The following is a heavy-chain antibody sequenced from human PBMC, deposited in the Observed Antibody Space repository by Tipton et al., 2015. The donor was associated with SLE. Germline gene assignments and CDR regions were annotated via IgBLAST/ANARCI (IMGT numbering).Heavy chain of an antibody. CDR1: GYSIRSGYY. Sequence: TLSLTCAVSGYSIRSGYYWGWIRQPPGKGLEWIGSIYHSGSTYYNLSLKSRVTISVDTSKNQFSLKLSSVTAADTAVYYCARGDRVSWYFDLWGRGTLVTVSS. J-gene: IGHJ2*01. CDR3: ARGDRVSWYFDL. D-gene: IGHD3-10*01. CDR2: IYHSGST. V-gene: IGHV4-38-2*01.